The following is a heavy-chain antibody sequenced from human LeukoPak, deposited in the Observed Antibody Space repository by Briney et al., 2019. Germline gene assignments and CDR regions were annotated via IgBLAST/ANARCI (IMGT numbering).Heavy chain of an antibody. J-gene: IGHJ4*02. Sequence: GGSLRLSCAASGFIFSTYWMTWVRQAPGKGLEWVANIQHDGSEKYYVDSVKGRFTISRDNAKSTLFLQMNSLRAEDTAVYYCVKTAYCGSDCHYYFDYWGQGTLVTVSS. CDR3: VKTAYCGSDCHYYFDY. CDR1: GFIFSTYW. CDR2: IQHDGSEK. V-gene: IGHV3-7*01. D-gene: IGHD2-21*02.